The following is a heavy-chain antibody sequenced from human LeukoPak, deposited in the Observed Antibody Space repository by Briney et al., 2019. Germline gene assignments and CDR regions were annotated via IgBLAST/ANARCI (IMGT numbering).Heavy chain of an antibody. CDR3: ARDYSGYEFDY. CDR1: GDSISSYF. J-gene: IGHJ4*02. CDR2: LYYSGRT. D-gene: IGHD5-12*01. V-gene: IGHV4-59*01. Sequence: SETLSLTCTVSGDSISSYFWCWLRQPPGKGLEWIGCLYYSGRTNYSPSLTSRVTLSADTSKNQFSLKLNSVTAADSAIYYCARDYSGYEFDYWGQGTLVTVSS.